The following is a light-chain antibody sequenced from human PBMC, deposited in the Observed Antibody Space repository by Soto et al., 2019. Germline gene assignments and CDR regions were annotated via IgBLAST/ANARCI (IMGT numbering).Light chain of an antibody. CDR3: QQYNSFPWT. V-gene: IGKV1-5*03. J-gene: IGKJ1*01. CDR1: QSISSW. CDR2: KAS. Sequence: DIQMTQSPSTLSASVEDRVTITCRASQSISSWLAWYQQKPGKAPKLLIYKASSLESGVPSRFSGSGSGTEFTLTISGLQPDDFATYYCQQYNSFPWTFGQGTKVEIK.